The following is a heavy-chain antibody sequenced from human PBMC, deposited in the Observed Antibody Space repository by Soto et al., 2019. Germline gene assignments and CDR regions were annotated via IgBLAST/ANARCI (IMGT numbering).Heavy chain of an antibody. J-gene: IGHJ4*02. CDR3: AREYSSSWYINSETYFDY. D-gene: IGHD6-13*01. CDR2: IIPIFGTA. Sequence: ASVKVSCKASGGTFSSYAISWVRQAPGQGLEWMGGIIPIFGTANYAQKFQGRVTITADKSTSTAYMELSSLRSEDTAVYYCAREYSSSWYINSETYFDYWGQGTLVTAPQ. V-gene: IGHV1-69*06. CDR1: GGTFSSYA.